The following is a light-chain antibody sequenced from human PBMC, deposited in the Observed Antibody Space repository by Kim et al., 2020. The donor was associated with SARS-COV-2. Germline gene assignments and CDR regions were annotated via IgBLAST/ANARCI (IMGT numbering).Light chain of an antibody. J-gene: IGLJ1*01. CDR2: GDS. V-gene: IGLV3-9*01. CDR3: QVWDSSTAHYV. Sequence: ALGQTDRINCGGNNIGSKNVQWYQQKPGQAPVLVIYGDSNRPSGIPERFSGSNSGNTATLTISRDQAGDEADYYCQVWDSSTAHYVFGTGTKVTVL. CDR1: NIGSKN.